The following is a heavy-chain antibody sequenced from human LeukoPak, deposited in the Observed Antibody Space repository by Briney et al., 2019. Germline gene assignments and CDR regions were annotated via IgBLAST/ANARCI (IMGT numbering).Heavy chain of an antibody. D-gene: IGHD5-24*01. V-gene: IGHV3-23*01. CDR2: ISGSGGST. Sequence: GGSLRLSCAASRFTFSSYAMSWVRQAPGKGLEWVSAISGSGGSTYYADSVKGRFTISRDNSKSTLFLQMNSLRAEDTAVYYCAKDPRVGSRVATPCHWGQGALVTVSS. CDR3: AKDPRVGSRVATPCH. CDR1: RFTFSSYA. J-gene: IGHJ4*02.